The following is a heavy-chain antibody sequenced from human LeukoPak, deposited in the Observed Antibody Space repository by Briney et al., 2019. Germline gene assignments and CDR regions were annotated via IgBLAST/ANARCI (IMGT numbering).Heavy chain of an antibody. CDR2: INHSGSA. CDR1: GGSFSDYA. J-gene: IGHJ6*02. Sequence: PSETLSLTCAVYGGSFSDYAWGWIRQPPGKGLEWIGEINHSGSANYNPTLKSRVTVSVDTSRNQFSLKLNSVTAADTAVYYCASSRRDYYYGIDVWGQGTPVTVSS. V-gene: IGHV4-34*01. D-gene: IGHD6-13*01. CDR3: ASSRRDYYYGIDV.